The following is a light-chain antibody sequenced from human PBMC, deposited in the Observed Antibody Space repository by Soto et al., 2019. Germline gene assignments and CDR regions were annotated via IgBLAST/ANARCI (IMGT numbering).Light chain of an antibody. CDR1: SSDVGGYNY. CDR2: EVS. CDR3: SSYAGSTNAYV. Sequence: QSALTQPPSASGSPGQSVTISCTGTSSDVGGYNYVSWYQQHPGKAPKLMIYEVSKRPSGVPDRFSGSKSGNTASLTVSGLQAEDEADYYCSSYAGSTNAYVFGSGTKVTV. V-gene: IGLV2-8*01. J-gene: IGLJ1*01.